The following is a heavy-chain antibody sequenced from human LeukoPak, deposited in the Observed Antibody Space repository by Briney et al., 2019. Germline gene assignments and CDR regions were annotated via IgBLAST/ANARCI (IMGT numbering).Heavy chain of an antibody. CDR1: GYTFTSYD. CDR2: MNPNSGNT. CDR3: ARLLNQIEYYYYYYYMDV. D-gene: IGHD1-14*01. Sequence: ASVKVSCKASGYTFTSYDINWVRQATGQGLEWMGWMNPNSGNTGYAQKFQGRVAITRNTSIGTAYMELSSLRSEDTAVYYCARLLNQIEYYYYYYYMDVWGKGTTVTVSS. V-gene: IGHV1-8*03. J-gene: IGHJ6*03.